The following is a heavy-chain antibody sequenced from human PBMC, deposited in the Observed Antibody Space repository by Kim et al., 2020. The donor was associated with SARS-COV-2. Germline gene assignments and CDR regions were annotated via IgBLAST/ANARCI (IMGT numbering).Heavy chain of an antibody. J-gene: IGHJ5*02. CDR2: INTNTGNP. CDR1: GYTFTSYA. CDR3: ARRITMVRGVIQVPNWFDP. D-gene: IGHD3-10*01. V-gene: IGHV7-4-1*02. Sequence: ASVKVSRKASGYTFTSYAMNWVRQAPGQGLEWMGWINTNTGNPTYAQGFTGRFVFSLDTSVSTAYLQISSLKAEDTAVYYCARRITMVRGVIQVPNWFDPWGQGTLVTVSS.